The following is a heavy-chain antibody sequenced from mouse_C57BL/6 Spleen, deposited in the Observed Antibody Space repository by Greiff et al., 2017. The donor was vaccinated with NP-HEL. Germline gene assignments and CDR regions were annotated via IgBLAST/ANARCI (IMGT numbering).Heavy chain of an antibody. CDR3: ARDGSSYVGWFAY. CDR1: GFTFSSYA. Sequence: EVKVVESGGGLVKPGGSLKLSCAASGFTFSSYAMSWVRQTPEKRLEWVATISDGGSYTYYPDNVKGRFTISRDNAKNNLYLQMSHLKSEDTAMYYCARDGSSYVGWFAYWGQGTLVTVSA. V-gene: IGHV5-4*01. D-gene: IGHD1-1*01. J-gene: IGHJ3*01. CDR2: ISDGGSYT.